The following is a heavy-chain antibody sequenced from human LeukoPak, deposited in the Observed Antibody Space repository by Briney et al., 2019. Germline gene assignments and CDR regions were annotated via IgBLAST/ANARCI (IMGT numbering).Heavy chain of an antibody. CDR3: AKDQGSSTNYYYGSGSYYNGGYYYYYMDV. CDR2: IRYDGSNK. CDR1: GFTFSSYG. D-gene: IGHD3-10*01. J-gene: IGHJ6*03. V-gene: IGHV3-30*02. Sequence: GGSLRLSCAASGFTFSSYGMHWVRQAPGKGLEGVAFIRYDGSNKYYADSVKGRFTISRDNSKNTLYLQMNSLRAEDTAVYYCAKDQGSSTNYYYGSGSYYNGGYYYYYMDVWGKGTTVTVSS.